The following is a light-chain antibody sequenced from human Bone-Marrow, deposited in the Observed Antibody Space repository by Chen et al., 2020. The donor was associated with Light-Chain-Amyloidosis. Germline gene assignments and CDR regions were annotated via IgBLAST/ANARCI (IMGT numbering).Light chain of an antibody. J-gene: IGKJ4*01. CDR1: QTIRRNY. CDR2: GSS. Sequence: EIVLTQSPGPLSLSPGEGANLPCRASQTIRRNYLTWYQQKFGQAPRLLIYGSSSRATGIPDRFTGSGSGTDFTLTINRLEPEDFAMYYCQQYGTSPLTFGGGTKVEIK. V-gene: IGKV3-20*01. CDR3: QQYGTSPLT.